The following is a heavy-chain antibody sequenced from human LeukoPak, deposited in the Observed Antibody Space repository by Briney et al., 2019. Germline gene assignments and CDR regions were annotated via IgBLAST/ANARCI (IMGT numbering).Heavy chain of an antibody. D-gene: IGHD1-1*01. CDR3: ARVKTGTTGIHY. Sequence: GASVKVSCKASGYTFTGYYMHWVRQAPGQGLEWMGWINPNSGGTNYGQKFQGRVTMTRDTSISTAYMELSRLRSDDTAVYYCARVKTGTTGIHYWGQGTLVTVSS. CDR1: GYTFTGYY. V-gene: IGHV1-2*02. CDR2: INPNSGGT. J-gene: IGHJ4*02.